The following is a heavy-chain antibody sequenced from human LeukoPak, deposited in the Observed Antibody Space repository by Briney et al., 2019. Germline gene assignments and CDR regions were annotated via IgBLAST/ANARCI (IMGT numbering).Heavy chain of an antibody. CDR1: GFTFSSYG. Sequence: GGSLRLSCAASGFTFSSYGMPWVRQAPGKGLEWVAVISYDGSNKYYADSVKGRFTISRDNSKNTLYLQMNSLRAEDTAVYYCAKARVFLALLLWGRGTLVTVSS. CDR2: ISYDGSNK. J-gene: IGHJ4*02. D-gene: IGHD3-3*01. CDR3: AKARVFLALLL. V-gene: IGHV3-30*18.